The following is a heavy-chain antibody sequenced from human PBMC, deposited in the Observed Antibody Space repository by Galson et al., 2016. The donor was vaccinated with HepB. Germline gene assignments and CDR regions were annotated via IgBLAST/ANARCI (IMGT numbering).Heavy chain of an antibody. CDR3: TKALRTHRVLDAFHM. J-gene: IGHJ3*02. V-gene: IGHV3-9*01. CDR1: GFTLGDYT. CDR2: ITWNSDNV. Sequence: SLRLSCAASGFTLGDYTMHWVRQVPGKGLEWVSGITWNSDNVAYADSVKGRFTISRDTAKNSLYLQMSSLRAEDTALYYCTKALRTHRVLDAFHMWGQGTLVTVSS. D-gene: IGHD2/OR15-2a*01.